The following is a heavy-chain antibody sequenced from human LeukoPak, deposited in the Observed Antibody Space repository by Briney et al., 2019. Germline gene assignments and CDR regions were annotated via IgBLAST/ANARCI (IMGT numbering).Heavy chain of an antibody. Sequence: PSETLSLTCAVYGGSFSGYYWSWIRQPPGKGLEWIGEINHSGSTIYNPSLKSRVTISVDTSKNQFSLKLSSVTAADTAVYYCARDRGYSGYDGYYYYGMDVWGQGTTVTVSS. V-gene: IGHV4-34*01. CDR1: GGSFSGYY. D-gene: IGHD5-12*01. J-gene: IGHJ6*02. CDR3: ARDRGYSGYDGYYYYGMDV. CDR2: INHSGST.